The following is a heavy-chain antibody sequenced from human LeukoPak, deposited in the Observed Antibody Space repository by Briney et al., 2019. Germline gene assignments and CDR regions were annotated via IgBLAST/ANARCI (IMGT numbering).Heavy chain of an antibody. V-gene: IGHV1-69*05. CDR3: ASSVAAALYSWFDP. CDR2: IIPIFGTA. CDR1: GGTFSSYA. J-gene: IGHJ5*02. D-gene: IGHD6-13*01. Sequence: ASVKVSCKASGGTFSSYAISWVRQAPGQGLEWMGGIIPIFGTANYAQKFQGRVTITTDETTSTAYMELSSLRSEDTAVYYCASSVAAALYSWFDPWGQGTLVTVSS.